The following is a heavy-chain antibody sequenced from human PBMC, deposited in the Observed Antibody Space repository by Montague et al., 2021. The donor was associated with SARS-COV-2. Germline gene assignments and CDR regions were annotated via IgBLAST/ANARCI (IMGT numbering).Heavy chain of an antibody. CDR1: GFTFSSNW. V-gene: IGHV3-7*01. J-gene: IGHJ6*02. Sequence: SLRLSCAASGFTFSSNWMSWFRQAPGKGLEWVANIKPDGSAGYYVDSVKGRFTISRDNAKNSLYLQMNSLRAEDTAVYYCAKGSVWGQGTTVTVSS. CDR3: AKGSV. CDR2: IKPDGSAG.